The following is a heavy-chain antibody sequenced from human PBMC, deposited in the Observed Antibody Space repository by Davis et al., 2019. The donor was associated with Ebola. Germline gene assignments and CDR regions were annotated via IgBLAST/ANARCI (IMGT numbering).Heavy chain of an antibody. V-gene: IGHV3-73*01. J-gene: IGHJ4*02. D-gene: IGHD4-23*01. CDR1: GFTFSGSA. Sequence: GESLKISCAASGFTFSGSAMHWVRQASGKGLEWVGRIRSKANSYATAYAASVKGRFTISRDDSKNTAYLQMNSLKTEDTAVYYCTGTTAVNDYWGQGTLVTVSS. CDR3: TGTTAVNDY. CDR2: IRSKANSYAT.